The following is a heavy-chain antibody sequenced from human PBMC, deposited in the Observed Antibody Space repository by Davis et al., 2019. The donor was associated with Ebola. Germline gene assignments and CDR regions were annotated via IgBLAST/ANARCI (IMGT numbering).Heavy chain of an antibody. CDR3: ARGLQWLPDAFDI. D-gene: IGHD6-19*01. CDR1: AGSIISSSYY. V-gene: IGHV4-39*01. J-gene: IGHJ3*02. CDR2: IYYSGST. Sequence: SETLSLTCTVSAGSIISSSYYWGWIRQPPGKGLEWIGSIYYSGSTYYNPSLKSRVTISVDTSKNQFSLKLSSVTAADTAVYYCARGLQWLPDAFDIWGQGTMVTVSS.